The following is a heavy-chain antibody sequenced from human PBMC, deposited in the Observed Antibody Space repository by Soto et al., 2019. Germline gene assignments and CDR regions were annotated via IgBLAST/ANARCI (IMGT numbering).Heavy chain of an antibody. D-gene: IGHD1-1*01. CDR1: GFIFSSYW. CDR3: ARGGLEPVDY. J-gene: IGHJ4*02. CDR2: IDVSGTVT. V-gene: IGHV3-74*01. Sequence: QPGGSLRLSCEGSGFIFSSYWMHWVRQAPGKGLVWVSRIDVSGTVTTYADSVNGRFTVSRDNAKSTAYLQMHSLTGEDTGVYYCARGGLEPVDYWGQGTLVTV.